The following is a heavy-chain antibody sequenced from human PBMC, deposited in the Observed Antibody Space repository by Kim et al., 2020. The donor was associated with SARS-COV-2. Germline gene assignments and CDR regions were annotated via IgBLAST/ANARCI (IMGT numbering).Heavy chain of an antibody. CDR3: ARDDYGDYVGIYYYYYGMDV. J-gene: IGHJ6*04. CDR2: INSDGSST. D-gene: IGHD4-17*01. V-gene: IGHV3-74*01. CDR1: GFTFSSYW. Sequence: GGSLRLSCAASGFTFSSYWMHWVRQAPGKGLVWVSRINSDGSSTSYADSVKGRFTISRDNAKNTLYLQMNSLRAEDTAVYYCARDDYGDYVGIYYYYYGMDVWGEGTTVTVSS.